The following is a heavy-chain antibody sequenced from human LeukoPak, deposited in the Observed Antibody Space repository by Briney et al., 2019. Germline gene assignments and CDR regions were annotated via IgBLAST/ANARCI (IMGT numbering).Heavy chain of an antibody. J-gene: IGHJ6*03. D-gene: IGHD3-3*01. V-gene: IGHV4-4*02. Sequence: SETLSLTCAVSGDSISSSNWWSWVRQPPGKGLEWIGEIYHSGSTNYSPSLKSRVTISVDKSKNQFSLKLSSVTAADTAVYYCAKGDDFWSGPYYYYYYMDVWGKGTTVTVSS. CDR2: IYHSGST. CDR1: GDSISSSNW. CDR3: AKGDDFWSGPYYYYYYMDV.